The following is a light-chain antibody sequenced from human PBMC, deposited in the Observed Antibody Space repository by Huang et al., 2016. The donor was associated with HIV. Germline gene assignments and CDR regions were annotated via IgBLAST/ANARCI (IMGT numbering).Light chain of an antibody. Sequence: DIVMTQSPPTLSVGLGQSASISCRSSEGLLHRDGNIYLNWFHQRPGQSPRRLIYKVFNRDSAVPDRFSGSGSDTEFTLRITRAEAEDVGIYYCMQGTDWPQTFGPGTKV. CDR1: EGLLHRDGNIY. V-gene: IGKV2-30*02. CDR3: MQGTDWPQT. CDR2: KVF. J-gene: IGKJ1*01.